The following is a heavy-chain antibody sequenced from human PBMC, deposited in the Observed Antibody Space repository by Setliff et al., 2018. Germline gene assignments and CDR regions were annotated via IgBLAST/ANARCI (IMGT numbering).Heavy chain of an antibody. Sequence: SVKVSCKASGGTFSSYGISWVRQAPGQGLEWMGGTIPIFGSTNYAQKFQDRVTIITDESTSTAYLQLSGLRSEDTAVYYCAPGFFYGSQRSAWGQGTLVTVSS. CDR3: APGFFYGSQRSA. CDR1: GGTFSSYG. J-gene: IGHJ5*02. D-gene: IGHD3-10*01. CDR2: TIPIFGST. V-gene: IGHV1-69*05.